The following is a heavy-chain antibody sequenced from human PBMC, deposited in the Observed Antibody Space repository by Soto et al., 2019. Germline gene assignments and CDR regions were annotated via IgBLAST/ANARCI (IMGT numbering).Heavy chain of an antibody. V-gene: IGHV3-23*01. CDR3: AKVPYDFWSGYYPPLYFDY. CDR1: GFTFSSYV. D-gene: IGHD3-3*01. CDR2: ISGSGGST. J-gene: IGHJ4*02. Sequence: GGSLRLSCAASGFTFSSYVMSWVRQAPGKGLEWVSGISGSGGSTYYADSVKGRFTISRDNSKNTLYLQMNSLRAEDTAVYYSAKVPYDFWSGYYPPLYFDYWGQGTLVTVSS.